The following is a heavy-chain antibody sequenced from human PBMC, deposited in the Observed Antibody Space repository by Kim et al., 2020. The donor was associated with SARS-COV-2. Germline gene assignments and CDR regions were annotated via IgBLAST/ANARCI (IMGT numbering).Heavy chain of an antibody. D-gene: IGHD2-21*02. CDR3: GWVMTSIFRDGMEV. Sequence: GGSLRLSCAASGFTFSNYWMHWVRQAPGKGLEWVSRIYNDGTRIAYADSVKGRFSISRDNAKNTLILQMNSLRAEDTAAYYCGWVMTSIFRDGMEVWVQG. V-gene: IGHV3-74*01. CDR1: GFTFSNYW. CDR2: IYNDGTRI. J-gene: IGHJ6*02.